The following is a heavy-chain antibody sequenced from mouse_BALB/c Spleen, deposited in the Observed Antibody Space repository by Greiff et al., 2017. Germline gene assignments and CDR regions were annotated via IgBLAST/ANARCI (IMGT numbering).Heavy chain of an antibody. CDR1: GFTFSSFG. V-gene: IGHV5-17*02. CDR2: ISSGSSTI. J-gene: IGHJ4*01. D-gene: IGHD3-1*01. CDR3: ARGLGPGAMDY. Sequence: DVMLVESGGGLVQPGGSRKLSCAASGFTFSSFGMHWVRQAPEKGLEWVAYISSGSSTIYYADTVKGRFTISRDNPKNTLFLQMTSLRSEDTAMYYCARGLGPGAMDYWGQGTSVTVSS.